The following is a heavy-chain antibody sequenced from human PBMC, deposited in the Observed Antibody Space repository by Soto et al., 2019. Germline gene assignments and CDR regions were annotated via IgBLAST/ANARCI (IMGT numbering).Heavy chain of an antibody. CDR2: INWNGGST. J-gene: IGHJ4*02. CDR1: PSLLAHYS. CDR3: ARDPAYDSSGTLDY. V-gene: IGHV3-20*04. Sequence: LRLPCSPRPSLLAHYSISWVRQAPGKGLEWVSGINWNGGSTGYADSVKGRFTISRDNAKNSLYLQMNSLRAEDTALYYCARDPAYDSSGTLDYWGQGT. D-gene: IGHD3-22*01.